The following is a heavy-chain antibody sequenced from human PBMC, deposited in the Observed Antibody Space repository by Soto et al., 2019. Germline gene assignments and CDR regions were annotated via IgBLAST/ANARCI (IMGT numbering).Heavy chain of an antibody. Sequence: EVQLLESGGGLVQPGGSLRLSCAASGFTFSSYAMSWVRQAPGKGLEWVSAISGSGGSTYYADSVKGRFTISRDNSKNTLYLQMNSLRAEDTAEYYCAKDHLYSDYYYGMDVWGQGTTVTLSS. CDR1: GFTFSSYA. D-gene: IGHD4-4*01. CDR3: AKDHLYSDYYYGMDV. V-gene: IGHV3-23*01. J-gene: IGHJ6*02. CDR2: ISGSGGST.